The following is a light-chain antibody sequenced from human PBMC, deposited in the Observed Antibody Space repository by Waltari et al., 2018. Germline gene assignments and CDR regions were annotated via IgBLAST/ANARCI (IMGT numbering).Light chain of an antibody. CDR1: SSDVGGHNY. Sequence: QSALTQPASVSGSPGQSITISCTGTSSDVGGHNYVSWYQQHPGKAPKLMIYDVSNLPSWFSNRFPDSKSGNTASQTISRLQAEDEADYYCSSYTSSSTVVFGGETKLTIL. J-gene: IGLJ2*01. CDR2: DVS. V-gene: IGLV2-14*03. CDR3: SSYTSSSTVV.